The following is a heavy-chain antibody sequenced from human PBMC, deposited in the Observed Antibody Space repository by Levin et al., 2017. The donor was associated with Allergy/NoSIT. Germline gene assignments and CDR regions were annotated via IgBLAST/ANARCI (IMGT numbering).Heavy chain of an antibody. CDR2: INPNTGGT. D-gene: IGHD3-9*01. CDR1: GYTFTGYY. CDR3: ARPHYDILTGYFPNDAFDI. Sequence: RGESLKISCKASGYTFTGYYMHWVRQAPGQGLEWMGWINPNTGGTNSAQKFQGRVTMTRDTSISTAYMELSRLRSDDTAVYYCARPHYDILTGYFPNDAFDIWGQGTMVTVSS. J-gene: IGHJ3*02. V-gene: IGHV1-2*02.